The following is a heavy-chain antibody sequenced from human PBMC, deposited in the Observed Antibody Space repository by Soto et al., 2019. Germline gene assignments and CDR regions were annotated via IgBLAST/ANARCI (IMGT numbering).Heavy chain of an antibody. J-gene: IGHJ6*04. CDR2: IYYSGST. Sequence: SETLSLTCTVSSGSISSYYWSWIRQPPGKGLEWIGYIYYSGSTNYNPSLKSRVTISVDTSKNQFSLKLSSVTAADTAVYYCARQAYGDYCMDVWGKGTTVTVSS. CDR1: SGSISSYY. CDR3: ARQAYGDYCMDV. D-gene: IGHD4-17*01. V-gene: IGHV4-59*08.